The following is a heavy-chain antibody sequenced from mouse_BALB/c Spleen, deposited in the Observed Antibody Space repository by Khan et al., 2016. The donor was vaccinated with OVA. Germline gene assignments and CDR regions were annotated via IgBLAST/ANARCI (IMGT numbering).Heavy chain of an antibody. D-gene: IGHD3-1*01. Sequence: EVQLQESGPGLVKPSQSLSLTCSVTGYSITNGHFWNWIRQFPGNNLEWMGYIRYDGNTNYNPSLKNRISITRDPSKNQFFLNLNSVTPEDTATYDCARGGSSGPAWFTYWGQGTLVTVSA. CDR1: GYSITNGHF. J-gene: IGHJ3*01. CDR3: ARGGSSGPAWFTY. V-gene: IGHV3-6*02. CDR2: IRYDGNT.